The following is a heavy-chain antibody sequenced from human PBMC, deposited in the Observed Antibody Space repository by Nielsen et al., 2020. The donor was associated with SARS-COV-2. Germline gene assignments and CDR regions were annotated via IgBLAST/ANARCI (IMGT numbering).Heavy chain of an antibody. D-gene: IGHD3-9*01. V-gene: IGHV3-23*01. CDR2: ISTSVGTT. CDR1: GFTFSSYA. Sequence: GESLKISCGASGFTFSSYALTWVRQAPGKGLEWVSTISTSVGTTYYADSVKGRFTISRDNSKNTLYMQMNSLRAEDTAVYYCAKVDDYYGMDVWGQGTTVTVSS. CDR3: AKVDDYYGMDV. J-gene: IGHJ6*02.